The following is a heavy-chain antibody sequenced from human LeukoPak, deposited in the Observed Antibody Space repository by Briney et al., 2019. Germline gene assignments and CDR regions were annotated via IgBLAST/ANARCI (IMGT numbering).Heavy chain of an antibody. CDR3: ARLDTMRSGSYNYYYYMDV. CDR2: INNSGST. Sequence: SETLSLTCAVYGESFSGYYWSWSRHPPGRGWEGLGEINNSGSTNYNPSLKSRVTISVDTSKNQFSLKLSSVTAADTAVYYCARLDTMRSGSYNYYYYMDVWGKGTTVTISS. J-gene: IGHJ6*03. V-gene: IGHV4-34*01. CDR1: GESFSGYY. D-gene: IGHD3-10*01.